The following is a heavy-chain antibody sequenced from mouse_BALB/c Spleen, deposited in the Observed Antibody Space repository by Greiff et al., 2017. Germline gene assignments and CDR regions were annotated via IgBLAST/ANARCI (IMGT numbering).Heavy chain of an antibody. CDR2: INPSSGYT. CDR3: ARFTTATHYFDY. D-gene: IGHD1-2*01. J-gene: IGHJ2*01. V-gene: IGHV1-4*01. CDR1: GYTFTSYT. Sequence: QVHVKQSGAELARPGASVKMSCKASGYTFTSYTMHWVKQRPGQGLEWIGYINPSSGYTNYNQKFKDKATLTADKSSSTAYMQLSSLTSEDSAVYYCARFTTATHYFDYWGQGTTLTVSS.